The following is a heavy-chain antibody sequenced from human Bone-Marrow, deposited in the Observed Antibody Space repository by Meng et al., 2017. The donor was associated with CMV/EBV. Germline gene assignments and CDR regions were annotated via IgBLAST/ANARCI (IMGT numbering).Heavy chain of an antibody. CDR2: IFPGDSDT. CDR1: GYGFTSYW. CDR3: ARHIYYYGSGSRIDYFDY. J-gene: IGHJ4*02. V-gene: IGHV5-51*01. Sequence: GESLKISCQASGYGFTSYWIGWVRQMPGKGLEWMGIIFPGDSDTMYSPSLQGQITMSVDKSITTAYLQWSSLKASDTAIYYCARHIYYYGSGSRIDYFDYWGQGTLVNGSS. D-gene: IGHD3-10*01.